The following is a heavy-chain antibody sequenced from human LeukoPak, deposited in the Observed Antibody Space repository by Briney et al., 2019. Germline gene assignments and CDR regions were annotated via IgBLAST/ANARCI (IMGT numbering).Heavy chain of an antibody. D-gene: IGHD2-2*01. Sequence: SVKVSCKASGGTFSSYAISWVRQAPGQGLEWMGGIIPIFGTANYAQKFQGRVTITTDESTSTAYMELSGLRSEDTAVYYCARTTTQYCSSTSCHPGYYYYMDVWGKGTTVTVSS. CDR2: IIPIFGTA. CDR3: ARTTTQYCSSTSCHPGYYYYMDV. CDR1: GGTFSSYA. V-gene: IGHV1-69*05. J-gene: IGHJ6*03.